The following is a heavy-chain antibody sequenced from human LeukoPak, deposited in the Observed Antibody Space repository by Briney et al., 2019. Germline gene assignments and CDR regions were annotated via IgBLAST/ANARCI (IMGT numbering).Heavy chain of an antibody. CDR2: LNQDGTET. J-gene: IGHJ4*02. V-gene: IGHV3-7*01. Sequence: GGSLRLSCAASGFIFDGHWMNWVRHAPGKGLEWVAHLNQDGTETYYADSVRGRFTISRDNAMSSLYLQMNGLRADDTAVYYCARDSYRALEYWGQEALVTVSS. D-gene: IGHD1-14*01. CDR3: ARDSYRALEY. CDR1: GFIFDGHW.